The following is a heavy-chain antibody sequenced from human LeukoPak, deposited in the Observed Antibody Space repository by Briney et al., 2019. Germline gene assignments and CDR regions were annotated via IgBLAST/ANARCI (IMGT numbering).Heavy chain of an antibody. V-gene: IGHV3-7*01. D-gene: IGHD3-3*01. CDR3: ARLEAV. Sequence: GGSLRLSCAASGFTFSWFWMSWVRQAPGKGLEWVANIKEDGSEKYYVDSVKGRFTISRDNAKDSLYLQMNSLRVEDTAVYYCARLEAVWGKGTTVTVSS. CDR1: GFTFSWFW. J-gene: IGHJ6*04. CDR2: IKEDGSEK.